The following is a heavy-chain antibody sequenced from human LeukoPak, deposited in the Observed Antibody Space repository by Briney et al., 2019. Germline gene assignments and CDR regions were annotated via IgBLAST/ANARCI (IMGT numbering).Heavy chain of an antibody. CDR1: DHTLNIYW. D-gene: IGHD2-21*01. CDR3: ATSTYSVAAHIDY. Sequence: GESLKISCKESDHTLNIYWIAWVRQMPGRGLEWMGIIFLDDSQVEYNPSFQGQITISADKSVKTAYLQWDSLQTSDTALYYCATSTYSVAAHIDYWGQGTPVTVST. J-gene: IGHJ4*02. V-gene: IGHV5-51*01. CDR2: IFLDDSQV.